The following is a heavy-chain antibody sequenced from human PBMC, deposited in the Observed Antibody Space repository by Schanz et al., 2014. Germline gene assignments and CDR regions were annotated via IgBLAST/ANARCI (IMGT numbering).Heavy chain of an antibody. CDR2: ISYDGSFK. D-gene: IGHD3-10*01. CDR3: AKDGPGGSGSYSADGGMDV. Sequence: QVQLVESGGGVVQPGRSLRLSCAASGFNFGSHGMHWVRQAPGKGLEWVAVISYDGSFKNYADSVRGRFTISRDNSKSTLYLQVNSRRAEDTAVYYCAKDGPGGSGSYSADGGMDVWGQGTTVTVSS. J-gene: IGHJ6*02. CDR1: GFNFGSHG. V-gene: IGHV3-33*06.